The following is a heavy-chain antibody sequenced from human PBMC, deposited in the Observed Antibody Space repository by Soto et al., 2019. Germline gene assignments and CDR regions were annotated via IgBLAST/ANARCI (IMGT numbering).Heavy chain of an antibody. CDR2: IWYDGTNK. V-gene: IGHV3-33*01. CDR3: ARAYSGRLPRRADYYYAMDV. Sequence: GGSLRLSCAVSGFTFSSYGMHWVRQAPGKGLEWVAVIWYDGTNKHYADSVKGRFTISRDNSKNTLFLQMNSLRVEDTAVYYCARAYSGRLPRRADYYYAMDVWGRGTTVTVSS. J-gene: IGHJ6*02. CDR1: GFTFSSYG. D-gene: IGHD2-15*01.